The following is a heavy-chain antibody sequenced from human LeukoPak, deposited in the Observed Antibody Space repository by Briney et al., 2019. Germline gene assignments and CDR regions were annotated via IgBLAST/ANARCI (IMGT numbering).Heavy chain of an antibody. V-gene: IGHV3-23*01. Sequence: GGSLRLSCAVSGFTTFAMTWVRQAPGKGLEWVSAISGSSDNTFYTDSVKGRFTISRDNSKNTLYLQMSSLRTEDTAVYYCARDPATYSSGRWGGFDYWGQGTLVTVSS. CDR2: ISGSSDNT. J-gene: IGHJ4*02. D-gene: IGHD6-19*01. CDR1: GFTTFA. CDR3: ARDPATYSSGRWGGFDY.